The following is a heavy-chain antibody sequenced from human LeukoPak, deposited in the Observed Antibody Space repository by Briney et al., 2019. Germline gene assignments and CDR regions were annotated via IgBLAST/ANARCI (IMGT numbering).Heavy chain of an antibody. CDR3: AKEALSYYYDSSGRYFDY. Sequence: GGSLRLSCAASAFTFSNYAMSWVHQAPGKGLEWVSAISGSGGSTYYADSVKGRFTISRDNSKNTLYLQMNSLRAEDTAVYYCAKEALSYYYDSSGRYFDYWGQGTLVTVSS. V-gene: IGHV3-23*01. J-gene: IGHJ4*02. CDR1: AFTFSNYA. D-gene: IGHD3-22*01. CDR2: ISGSGGST.